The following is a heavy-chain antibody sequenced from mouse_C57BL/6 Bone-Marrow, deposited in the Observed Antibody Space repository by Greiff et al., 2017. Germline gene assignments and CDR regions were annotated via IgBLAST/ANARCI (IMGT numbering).Heavy chain of an antibody. CDR2: ISNGGGST. CDR3: ARGIYYDYAWFAY. D-gene: IGHD2-4*01. CDR1: GFTFSDYY. J-gene: IGHJ3*01. V-gene: IGHV5-12*01. Sequence: EVKVVESGGGLVQPGGSLKLSCAASGFTFSDYYMYWVRQTPETRLEWVAYISNGGGSTYYPDTVKGRFPISRDNAKNTLYLQMSRLKSEDTAMYYCARGIYYDYAWFAYWGQGTLVTVSA.